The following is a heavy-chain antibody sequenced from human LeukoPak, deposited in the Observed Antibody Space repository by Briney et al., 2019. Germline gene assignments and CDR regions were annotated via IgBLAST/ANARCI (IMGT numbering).Heavy chain of an antibody. CDR1: GFTFSSYS. CDR2: ISSSSSYI. V-gene: IGHV3-21*01. CDR3: ARRPNSNDVGYYFDY. J-gene: IGHJ4*02. D-gene: IGHD4-11*01. Sequence: PGGSLRLSCAASGFTFSSYSMNWVRQAPGKGLEWVSSISSSSSYIYYADSVKGRFTISRDNAKNSLYLQMNSLRAEDTAVHYCARRPNSNDVGYYFDYWGQGTLVTVSS.